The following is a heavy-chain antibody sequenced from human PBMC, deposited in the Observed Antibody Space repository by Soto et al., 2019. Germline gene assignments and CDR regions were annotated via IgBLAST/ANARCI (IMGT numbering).Heavy chain of an antibody. Sequence: GGSLRLSCAASGFTFSSYSMNWVRQAPGKGLEWVSSISSSSSYIYYADSVKGRFTISRDNAKNSLYLQMNSLRAEDTAVYYCARDRRLDCSSTSCRYYFDYWGQGTLVTVSS. J-gene: IGHJ4*02. CDR3: ARDRRLDCSSTSCRYYFDY. V-gene: IGHV3-21*01. D-gene: IGHD2-2*01. CDR1: GFTFSSYS. CDR2: ISSSSSYI.